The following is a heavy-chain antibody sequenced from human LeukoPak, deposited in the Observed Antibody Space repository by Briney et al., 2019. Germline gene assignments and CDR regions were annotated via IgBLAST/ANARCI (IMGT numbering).Heavy chain of an antibody. CDR2: ISSSGSSI. V-gene: IGHV3-11*04. CDR3: AKPLRGVYRTLGY. Sequence: GGSLRLSCAASGFTFSDYYMGWIRQAPGKGLEWVSYISSSGSSIYYADSVKGRFTISRDNSKNTLYLQMNSLRAEDTAVYYCAKPLRGVYRTLGYWGQGTLVTVSS. D-gene: IGHD2-2*01. J-gene: IGHJ4*02. CDR1: GFTFSDYY.